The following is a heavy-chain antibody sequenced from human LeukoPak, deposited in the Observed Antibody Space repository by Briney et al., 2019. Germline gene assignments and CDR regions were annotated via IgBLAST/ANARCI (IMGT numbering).Heavy chain of an antibody. CDR2: INPSGGST. Sequence: GASVKVSCKASGYTFTSYYMHWVRQAPGQGLEWMGIINPSGGSTSYAQKFQGRVTMTRDTSTSTVYMELSSLRSEDTAVYYCARDQGYYGSGSYRGGYWGQGTLVTVSS. J-gene: IGHJ4*02. D-gene: IGHD3-10*01. CDR3: ARDQGYYGSGSYRGGY. V-gene: IGHV1-46*01. CDR1: GYTFTSYY.